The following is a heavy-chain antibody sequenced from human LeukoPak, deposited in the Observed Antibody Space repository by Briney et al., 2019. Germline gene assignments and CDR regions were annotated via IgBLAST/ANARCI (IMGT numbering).Heavy chain of an antibody. D-gene: IGHD6-6*01. V-gene: IGHV3-23*01. CDR1: RFTFNIYT. Sequence: PGGSLRLSCGASRFTFNIYTMTWVRQPPGKGLEWVSIISDNGAYTYYADSVKGRFTISRDNSKNTLYLQMNSLRAEDTAVYYCARAMTPARAHAFDIWGQGTMVTVSS. CDR2: ISDNGAYT. CDR3: ARAMTPARAHAFDI. J-gene: IGHJ3*02.